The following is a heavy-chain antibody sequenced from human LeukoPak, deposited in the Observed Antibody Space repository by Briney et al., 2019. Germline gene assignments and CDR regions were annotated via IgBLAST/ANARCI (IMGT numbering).Heavy chain of an antibody. V-gene: IGHV3-21*01. D-gene: IGHD3-16*01. CDR3: ARDWGYYYYYGMDV. CDR1: GFTFSSYS. CDR2: ISSSSSYI. Sequence: GGSLRLSCAASGFTFSSYSMNWVRQAPGKGLEWVSSISSSSSYIYYADSVKGRFTISRDNARNSLYLQMNSLRAEDTAVYYCARDWGYYYYYGMDVWGQGTTVTVSS. J-gene: IGHJ6*02.